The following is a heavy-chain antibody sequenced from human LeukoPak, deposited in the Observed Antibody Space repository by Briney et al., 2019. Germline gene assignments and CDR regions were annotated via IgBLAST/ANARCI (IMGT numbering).Heavy chain of an antibody. CDR3: ARVGYYDRCFDY. V-gene: IGHV4-30-4*08. CDR1: GGSISSGNYY. Sequence: SETLSLTCTVSGGSISSGNYYWSWIRQHPGKGLEWIGYIYYSGSTYYNPSLKSRVTISVDTSKNQFSLKLSSVTAADTAVYCCARVGYYDRCFDYWGQGTLVTVSS. J-gene: IGHJ4*02. D-gene: IGHD3-22*01. CDR2: IYYSGST.